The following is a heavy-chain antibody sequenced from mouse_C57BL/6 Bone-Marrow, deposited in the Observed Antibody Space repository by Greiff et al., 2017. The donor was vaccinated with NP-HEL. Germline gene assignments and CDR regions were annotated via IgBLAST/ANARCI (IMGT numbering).Heavy chain of an antibody. CDR1: GFTFSSYG. J-gene: IGHJ4*01. Sequence: EVQRVESGGDLVKPGGSLKLSCAASGFTFSSYGMSWVRQTPDKRLEWVATISSGGSYTYYPDSVKGRFTISRDNAKNTLYLQMSSLKSEDTAMYCCARRTTVVADYAMDYWGQGTSVTVSS. CDR2: ISSGGSYT. CDR3: ARRTTVVADYAMDY. D-gene: IGHD1-1*01. V-gene: IGHV5-6*01.